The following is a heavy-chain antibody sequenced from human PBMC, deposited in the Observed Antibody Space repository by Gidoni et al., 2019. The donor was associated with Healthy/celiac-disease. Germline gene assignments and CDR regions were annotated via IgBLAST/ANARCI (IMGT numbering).Heavy chain of an antibody. D-gene: IGHD2-15*01. J-gene: IGHJ6*02. CDR2: INAGNGNT. CDR1: GYTFTSYA. Sequence: QVQLVQSGAEVKKPGASVKVSCKASGYTFTSYAMHWVRQAPGQRLEWMGWINAGNGNTKYSQKFQGRVTITRDTSASTAYMELSSLRSEDTAVYYCARDLPGVVYYYYGMDVWGQGTTVTVSS. CDR3: ARDLPGVVYYYYGMDV. V-gene: IGHV1-3*01.